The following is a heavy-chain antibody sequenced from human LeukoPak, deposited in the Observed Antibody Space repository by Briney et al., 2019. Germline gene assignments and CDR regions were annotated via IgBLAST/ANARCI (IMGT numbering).Heavy chain of an antibody. V-gene: IGHV4-59*11. J-gene: IGHJ4*02. CDR1: GGCIISHN. CDR3: ARVDSSGYYNFLEY. D-gene: IGHD3-22*01. CDR2: IYSSGSP. Sequence: SETLSLTCTVSGGCIISHNWNWIRQPPGKGLEWIGDIYSSGSPNYNPSLKSRVAISVDTSKNQFSLKLSSVTAADTAVYYCARVDSSGYYNFLEYGGEGTLVTVSS.